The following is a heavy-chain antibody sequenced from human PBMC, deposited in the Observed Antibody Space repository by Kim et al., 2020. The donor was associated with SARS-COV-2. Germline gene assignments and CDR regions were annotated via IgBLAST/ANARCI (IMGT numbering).Heavy chain of an antibody. J-gene: IGHJ3*02. V-gene: IGHV1-69*13. Sequence: SVKVSCKASGGTFSSYAINWVRQAPGQGLEWMGGIIPIFGTANYAQKFQGRVTITADASTSTAYMELSSLRSEDTAVYYCARVEQLGGAFDIWGQGTMVTVSS. CDR2: IIPIFGTA. CDR3: ARVEQLGGAFDI. D-gene: IGHD6-13*01. CDR1: GGTFSSYA.